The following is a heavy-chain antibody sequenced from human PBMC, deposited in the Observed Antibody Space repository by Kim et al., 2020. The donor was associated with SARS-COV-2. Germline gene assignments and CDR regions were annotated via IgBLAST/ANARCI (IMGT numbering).Heavy chain of an antibody. Sequence: SYAQKFHGRAAMTRDTSTSTVYMELRSLRAEDTAVYYCARAQRWDYYFGFWGQGTLVTVSS. V-gene: IGHV1-46*01. D-gene: IGHD1-26*01. J-gene: IGHJ4*02. CDR3: ARAQRWDYYFGF.